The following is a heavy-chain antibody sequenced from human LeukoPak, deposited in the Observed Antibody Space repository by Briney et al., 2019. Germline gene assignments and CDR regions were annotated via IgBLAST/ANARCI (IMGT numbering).Heavy chain of an antibody. Sequence: PGGSLRLSCAASGFSFRDFAMNWVRQAPGKGLEWVAVIAYDGSYKYYADSVKGRFTISRDNSKSTLYLLMNSLRAEDTAVYYCASENDAFDIWGPGTVVTVSS. CDR2: IAYDGSYK. J-gene: IGHJ3*02. CDR3: ASENDAFDI. CDR1: GFSFRDFA. V-gene: IGHV3-30*04.